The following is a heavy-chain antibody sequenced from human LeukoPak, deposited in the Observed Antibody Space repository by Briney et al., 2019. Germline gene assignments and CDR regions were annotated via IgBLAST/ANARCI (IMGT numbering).Heavy chain of an antibody. Sequence: GGSLRLSCAASGFTFSSYAMSWVRQAPGKGLEWVSAISGSGGSTYYADSVKGRFTISRDDSKNTLYLQMNSLRAEDTAVYYCAKMGYCSSTSCPPIDYWGQGTLVIVSS. V-gene: IGHV3-23*01. CDR1: GFTFSSYA. CDR2: ISGSGGST. J-gene: IGHJ4*02. D-gene: IGHD2-2*01. CDR3: AKMGYCSSTSCPPIDY.